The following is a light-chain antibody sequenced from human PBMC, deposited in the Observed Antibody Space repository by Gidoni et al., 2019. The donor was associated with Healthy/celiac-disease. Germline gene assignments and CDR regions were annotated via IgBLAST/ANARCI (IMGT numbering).Light chain of an antibody. V-gene: IGKV1-27*01. CDR1: QGISNY. Sequence: DTQMTQSPSSLSASVGDRVTITCRASQGISNYLAWYQQKPGKVPKLLIYAASTLQSGVPSRFSGSGSGTDFTLTISSLQPEDVATYYCQKYNSALIFTFGPXTKVDIK. CDR3: QKYNSALIFT. CDR2: AAS. J-gene: IGKJ3*01.